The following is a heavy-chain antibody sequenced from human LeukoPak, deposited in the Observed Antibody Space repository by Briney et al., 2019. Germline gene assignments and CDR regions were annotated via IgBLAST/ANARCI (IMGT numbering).Heavy chain of an antibody. D-gene: IGHD1-1*01. Sequence: SETLSLTCTVSGGSISNNNYYWAWLRQPPGKGLECIGSIYYSGSPYYNPSLKSRVTISVDTSRNQFSLRLSSVTAADTAVYYCATWRTAKTGFDYGGQGTLVTVSS. CDR3: ATWRTAKTGFDY. CDR2: IYYSGSP. J-gene: IGHJ4*02. V-gene: IGHV4-39*01. CDR1: GGSISNNNYY.